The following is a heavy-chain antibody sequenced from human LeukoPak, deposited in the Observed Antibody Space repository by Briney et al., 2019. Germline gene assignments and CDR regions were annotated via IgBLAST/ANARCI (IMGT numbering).Heavy chain of an antibody. CDR3: ARVGTSSWYV. J-gene: IGHJ4*02. CDR1: GFTFSSFG. V-gene: IGHV3-23*01. CDR2: ISGSGGST. Sequence: GGTLRLSCAASGFTFSSFGMSWVRQAPGKGLEWVSAISGSGGSTYYADSVKGRFTISRDNAKKSLFLQMNSLRVEDTSVYYCARVGTSSWYVWGQGTLVTVSS. D-gene: IGHD6-13*01.